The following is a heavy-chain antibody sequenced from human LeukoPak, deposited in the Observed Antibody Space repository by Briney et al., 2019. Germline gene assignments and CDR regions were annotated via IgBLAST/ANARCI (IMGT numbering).Heavy chain of an antibody. V-gene: IGHV3-7*03. CDR1: GFTFSSYW. Sequence: PGGSLRLSCAASGFTFSSYWMSWVRQAPGKGLEWVANIKQDGSEKYYVDSVKGRFTISRDDSKNTAYLQMNSLKTEDTAVYYCTVNYCSGGSCYVLWGQGTLVTVSS. CDR2: IKQDGSEK. D-gene: IGHD2-15*01. CDR3: TVNYCSGGSCYVL. J-gene: IGHJ4*02.